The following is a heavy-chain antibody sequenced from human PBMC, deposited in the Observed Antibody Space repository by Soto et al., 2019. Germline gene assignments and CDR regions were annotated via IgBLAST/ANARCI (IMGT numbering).Heavy chain of an antibody. V-gene: IGHV4-39*01. CDR3: ARVKCSGGSCNDAFDI. CDR1: GGSSSSSSYY. D-gene: IGHD2-15*01. Sequence: SETLCLTSSVAGGSSSSSSYYWGWIRQPPGKGLEWIGSIYYSGSTYYNPSLKSRVTISVDTSKNQFSLKLSSVTAADTAVYYCARVKCSGGSCNDAFDIWGQGTMVTVSS. CDR2: IYYSGST. J-gene: IGHJ3*02.